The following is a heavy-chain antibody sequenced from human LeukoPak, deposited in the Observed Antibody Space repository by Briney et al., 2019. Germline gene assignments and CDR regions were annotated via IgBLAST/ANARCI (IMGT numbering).Heavy chain of an antibody. CDR3: ARTPQHSHYHYNIDV. CDR2: IIPIFGTA. J-gene: IGHJ6*03. Sequence: GASVKVSCKASGGTFSTYAISWVRHAHGQGLEWMGGIIPIFGTANYAQKFQDRVTITSDASTSTVYMQLTSLISADTAVYYYARTPQHSHYHYNIDVRGKGTTVTVAS. CDR1: GGTFSTYA. D-gene: IGHD2-15*01. V-gene: IGHV1-69*13.